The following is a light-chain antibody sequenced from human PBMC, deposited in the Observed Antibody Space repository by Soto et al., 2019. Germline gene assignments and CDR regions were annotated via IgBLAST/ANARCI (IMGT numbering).Light chain of an antibody. CDR1: QSVSSK. CDR2: GAS. V-gene: IGKV3-15*01. J-gene: IGKJ3*01. Sequence: EIVMTQSPATLSVSPGERATLSCRASQSVSSKLGWYQQKPGQAPRLLIYGASIRATGIPARFSGSGSGTEFTLTISSLQSEEFAVYYCQQYNNWPRTCGPGTKVDIK. CDR3: QQYNNWPRT.